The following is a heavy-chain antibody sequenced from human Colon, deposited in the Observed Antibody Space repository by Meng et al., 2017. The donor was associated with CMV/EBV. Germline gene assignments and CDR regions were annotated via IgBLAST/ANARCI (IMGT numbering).Heavy chain of an antibody. CDR2: IWYDGSNK. CDR1: GFTFDNYG. J-gene: IGHJ4*02. V-gene: IGHV3-30*02. D-gene: IGHD1-1*01. Sequence: GESLKISCAASGFTFDNYGMHWVRQAPGKGLEWVAFIWYDGSNKYYEDSVKGRFTISRDNSKNMLYLQMNSLGAEDTAVYYCATGQDRYHYWGQGTLVTVSS. CDR3: ATGQDRYHY.